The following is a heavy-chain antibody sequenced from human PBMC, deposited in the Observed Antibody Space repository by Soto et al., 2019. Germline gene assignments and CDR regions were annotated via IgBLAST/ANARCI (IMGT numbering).Heavy chain of an antibody. Sequence: ASVKVSCKASGYTVTIYGISGVRQAPGQELEWMGWISAYNGNTNYAQKLQGRVTMTTDTSTSTAYMELRRLRSDDTAVYYCARDLLLFGEGDSGYEPRARNDYRGQGTLVTVSS. J-gene: IGHJ4*02. CDR2: ISAYNGNT. CDR3: ARDLLLFGEGDSGYEPRARNDY. CDR1: GYTVTIYG. D-gene: IGHD5-12*01. V-gene: IGHV1-18*01.